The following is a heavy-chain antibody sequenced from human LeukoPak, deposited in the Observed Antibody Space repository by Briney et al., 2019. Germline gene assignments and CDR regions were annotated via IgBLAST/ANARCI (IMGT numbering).Heavy chain of an antibody. CDR2: INPRGGST. J-gene: IGHJ4*02. CDR1: GNTFTSYY. D-gene: IGHD3-10*01. Sequence: ASVKVSCKASGNTFTSYYMHWVRQAPGQGLEWMGIINPRGGSTNYAQTFQARVTITGDKSTYTAYMELSSLRSEDTAVYFCARESEAYYYGSGTYGTFDYWGQGTLVTVSS. V-gene: IGHV1-46*01. CDR3: ARESEAYYYGSGTYGTFDY.